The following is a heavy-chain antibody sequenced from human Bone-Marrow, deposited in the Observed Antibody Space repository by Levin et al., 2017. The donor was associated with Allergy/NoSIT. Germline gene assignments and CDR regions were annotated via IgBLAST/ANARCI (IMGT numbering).Heavy chain of an antibody. CDR1: GYTFTNYG. CDR3: ARKTVFADNTWFDP. J-gene: IGHJ5*02. D-gene: IGHD2-8*01. Sequence: GASVKVSCKTAGYTFTNYGVSWVRQAPGQGLEWMGWISGYNDKTNYAQKFQGRVTMTTDTSTSAVYMELRSLRSDDTAVYYCARKTVFADNTWFDPWGQGTLVTVSS. V-gene: IGHV1-18*01. CDR2: ISGYNDKT.